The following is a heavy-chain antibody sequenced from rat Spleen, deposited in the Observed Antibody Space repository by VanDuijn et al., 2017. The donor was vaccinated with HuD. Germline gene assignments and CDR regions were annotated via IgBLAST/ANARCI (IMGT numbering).Heavy chain of an antibody. CDR1: GFTFSNYY. D-gene: IGHD1-9*01. CDR2: ISTAGGNT. J-gene: IGHJ2*01. V-gene: IGHV5-25*01. Sequence: EVQLMESGGGLVQPGKSLKLSCAASGFTFSNYYMAWVRQAPTKGLEWVASISTAGGNTYYRDSVKGRFTISRDNAKSTLYLQMDSLRSEDTATYYCARLAMGITDYFDYWGQGVMVTVSS. CDR3: ARLAMGITDYFDY.